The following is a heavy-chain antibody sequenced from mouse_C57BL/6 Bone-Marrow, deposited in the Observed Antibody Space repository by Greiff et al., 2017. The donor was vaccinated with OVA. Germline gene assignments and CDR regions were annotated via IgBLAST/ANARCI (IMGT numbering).Heavy chain of an antibody. J-gene: IGHJ4*01. D-gene: IGHD2-4*01. CDR1: GYTFTRYW. V-gene: IGHV1-55*01. Sequence: QVQLQQPGAELVKPGASVKMSCKASGYTFTRYWITWVKQRPGQGLEWLGDIYPGSGSTNYNEKFKSKATLTVDTSSSPAYMQLSSLTSEDSAVYYCARKTMSTTKRTTRYAMDYWGQGTSVTVSS. CDR2: IYPGSGST. CDR3: ARKTMSTTKRTTRYAMDY.